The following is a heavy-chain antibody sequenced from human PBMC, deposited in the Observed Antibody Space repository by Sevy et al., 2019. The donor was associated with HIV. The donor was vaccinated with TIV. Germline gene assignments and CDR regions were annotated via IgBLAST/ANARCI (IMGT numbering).Heavy chain of an antibody. CDR1: GASISTYV. Sequence: SETLSLTCTVSGASISTYVWTWIRQPPGKGLEWVGYFFYTGNPNYNPSLSSRVTISGDTSKNQFSLTLSSVTAADTAVYYCATGAGVSKSDFRGQGTLVTVSS. J-gene: IGHJ4*02. CDR2: FFYTGNP. CDR3: ATGAGVSKSDF. V-gene: IGHV4-59*12. D-gene: IGHD3-10*01.